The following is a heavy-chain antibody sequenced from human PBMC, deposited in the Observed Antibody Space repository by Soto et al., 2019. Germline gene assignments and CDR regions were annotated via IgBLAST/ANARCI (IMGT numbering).Heavy chain of an antibody. Sequence: GGSLRLSCAASGFTFNNYAMSWVRQPPGKGLEWVSAISGSGATTYYADSVKGRFTISRDNSNNTLYLQMNSLRAEDTAVYYCARGIAAAGIVGYWFDPWGQGTLVTGSS. D-gene: IGHD6-13*01. CDR2: ISGSGATT. J-gene: IGHJ5*02. V-gene: IGHV3-23*01. CDR1: GFTFNNYA. CDR3: ARGIAAAGIVGYWFDP.